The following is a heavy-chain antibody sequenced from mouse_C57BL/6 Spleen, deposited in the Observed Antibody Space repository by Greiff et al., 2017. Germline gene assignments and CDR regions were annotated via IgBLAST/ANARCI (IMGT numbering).Heavy chain of an antibody. D-gene: IGHD2-1*01. CDR3: AIDYGNYPYYYAMDY. J-gene: IGHJ4*01. Sequence: VQLQQPGAELVRPGSSVKLSCKASGYTFTSYWMDWVKQRPGQGLEWIGNIYPSDSETHYNQKFKDKATLTVDKSSSTAYMQLSSLTSEDSAVYYCAIDYGNYPYYYAMDYWGQGTSVTVCS. CDR2: IYPSDSET. V-gene: IGHV1-61*01. CDR1: GYTFTSYW.